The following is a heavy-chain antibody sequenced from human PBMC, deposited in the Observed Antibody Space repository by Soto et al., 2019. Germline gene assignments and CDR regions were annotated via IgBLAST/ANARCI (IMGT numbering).Heavy chain of an antibody. J-gene: IGHJ6*02. CDR2: IYYSGST. CDR3: ARVRVYGGSSSSCYYYYGMDV. V-gene: IGHV4-31*03. CDR1: GGSISSGGYY. D-gene: IGHD6-6*01. Sequence: PSETLSLTCTVSGGSISSGGYYWSWIRQHPGKGLEWIGYIYYSGSTYYNPSLKSRVTISVDTSKNQFSLKLSSVTAADTAVYYCARVRVYGGSSSSCYYYYGMDVWGQGTTVTVSS.